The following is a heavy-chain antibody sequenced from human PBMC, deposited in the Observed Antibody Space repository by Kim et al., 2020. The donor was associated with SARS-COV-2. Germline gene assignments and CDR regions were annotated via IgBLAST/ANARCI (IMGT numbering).Heavy chain of an antibody. CDR3: ARVSPRSGWYYDY. D-gene: IGHD6-19*01. J-gene: IGHJ4*02. V-gene: IGHV1-2*02. Sequence: YAQKFQGRVTMTRDTSISTAYMELSRLRSDDTAVYYCARVSPRSGWYYDYWGQGTLVTVSS.